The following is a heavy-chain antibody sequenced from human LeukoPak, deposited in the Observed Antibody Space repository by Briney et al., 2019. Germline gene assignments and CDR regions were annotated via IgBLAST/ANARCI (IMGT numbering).Heavy chain of an antibody. CDR1: GGSISSGSYY. CDR3: ARDLSAAGGDNWFDP. V-gene: IGHV4-61*02. J-gene: IGHJ5*02. Sequence: SETLSLTCTVSGGSISSGSYYWSWIRQPAGKGLEWIGRIYTSGSTNYNPSLKSRVTISVDTSKNQFSLKLSSVTAADTAVYYCARDLSAAGGDNWFDPWGQGTLVTVSS. D-gene: IGHD6-13*01. CDR2: IYTSGST.